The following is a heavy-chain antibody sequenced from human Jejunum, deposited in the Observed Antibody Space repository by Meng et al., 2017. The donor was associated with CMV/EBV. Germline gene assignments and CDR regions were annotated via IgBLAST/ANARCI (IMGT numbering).Heavy chain of an antibody. CDR2: IYSDGST. CDR1: GFTFRKYA. V-gene: IGHV3-53*01. CDR3: ARGRGYFYGMDV. Sequence: CAASGFTFRKYAMRRVRQTPGKGLEWVSVIYSDGSTYYADSVKGRFSISRDNSKNTLYLQMNSLRAEDTAVYYCARGRGYFYGMDVWGQGTTVTVSS. J-gene: IGHJ6*02.